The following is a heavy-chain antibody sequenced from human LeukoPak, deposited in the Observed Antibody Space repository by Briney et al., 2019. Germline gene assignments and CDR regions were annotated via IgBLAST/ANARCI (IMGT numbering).Heavy chain of an antibody. Sequence: NSSETLSLTCTVSGGSISSGGYYWTWIRNHPGKGLEWIGHIYYSGSTYYNPSLKSRVSISVDTSKNQFSLKLNSVTVADTAVYYCARDRDGYNLDSWGQGTLVTVSS. D-gene: IGHD5-24*01. CDR3: ARDRDGYNLDS. CDR1: GGSISSGGYY. CDR2: IYYSGST. J-gene: IGHJ5*01. V-gene: IGHV4-31*03.